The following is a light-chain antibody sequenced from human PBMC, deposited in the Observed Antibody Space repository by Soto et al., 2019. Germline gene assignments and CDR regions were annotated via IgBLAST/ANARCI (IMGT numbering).Light chain of an antibody. CDR3: QNYNSAPPWT. CDR2: SAS. CDR1: QGISSS. J-gene: IGKJ1*01. V-gene: IGKV1-27*01. Sequence: DIQMTQSPSSLSASVGDRFTITCRASQGISSSLAWYQQKPGKVPKLLIYSASTLQSGVPSRFSGSGSGTDFTLTITSLQPEDVAAYYCQNYNSAPPWTFGQGTKVDIK.